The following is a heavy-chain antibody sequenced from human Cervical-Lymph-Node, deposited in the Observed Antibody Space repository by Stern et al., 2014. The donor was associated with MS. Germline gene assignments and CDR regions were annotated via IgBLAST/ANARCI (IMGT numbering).Heavy chain of an antibody. CDR2: ITPIFGTA. CDR3: ATGMIAAALYGMDV. D-gene: IGHD6-13*01. Sequence: VQLVESGAEVKKPGSSVKVSCKASGGTFSSYAISWVRQAHGQGLEWMGGITPIFGTANYAQKFQGRVTITADESTSTAYMELSSLRSEDTAVYYCATGMIAAALYGMDVWGQGTTVTVSS. CDR1: GGTFSSYA. J-gene: IGHJ6*02. V-gene: IGHV1-69*01.